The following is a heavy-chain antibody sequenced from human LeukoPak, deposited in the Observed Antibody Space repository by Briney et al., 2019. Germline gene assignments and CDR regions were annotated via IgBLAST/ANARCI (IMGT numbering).Heavy chain of an antibody. CDR3: AKDIATGNRLYYFDY. J-gene: IGHJ4*02. Sequence: GGSLRLSCAASGFTFDDYAMHWVRQAPGKGLEWVSGIRWTSGSIGYADSVKGRFTISRDNAKNSLYLQMNSLRAEDTALYYCAKDIATGNRLYYFDYWGQGTLVTVSS. D-gene: IGHD1-14*01. V-gene: IGHV3-9*01. CDR2: IRWTSGSI. CDR1: GFTFDDYA.